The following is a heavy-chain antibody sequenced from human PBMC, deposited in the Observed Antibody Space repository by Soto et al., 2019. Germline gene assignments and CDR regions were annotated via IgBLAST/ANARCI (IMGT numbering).Heavy chain of an antibody. CDR1: GFTFSSYW. CDR3: ARDTNYGGNSLAPWYFDL. V-gene: IGHV3-7*01. Sequence: GGSLRLSCAASGFTFSSYWMSWVRQAPGKGLEWVANIKQDGSEKYYVDSVKGRFTISRDNAKNSLYLQMNSLRAEDTAVYYCARDTNYGGNSLAPWYFDLWGRGTLVTVSS. D-gene: IGHD4-17*01. CDR2: IKQDGSEK. J-gene: IGHJ2*01.